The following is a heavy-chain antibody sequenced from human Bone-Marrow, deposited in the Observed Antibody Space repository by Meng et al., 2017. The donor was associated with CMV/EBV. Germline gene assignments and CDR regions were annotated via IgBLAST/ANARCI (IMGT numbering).Heavy chain of an antibody. CDR1: GFTFSDYY. Sequence: GESLKISCAASGFTFSDYYMSWIRQAPGKGLEWVSYISSSGSTIYYADSVKGRFTISRDNAKNSLFLQMNRLGAEDTAVYYCARVAAAGRGMDVWGQGTTVTVSS. D-gene: IGHD6-13*01. J-gene: IGHJ6*02. CDR2: ISSSGSTI. V-gene: IGHV3-11*04. CDR3: ARVAAAGRGMDV.